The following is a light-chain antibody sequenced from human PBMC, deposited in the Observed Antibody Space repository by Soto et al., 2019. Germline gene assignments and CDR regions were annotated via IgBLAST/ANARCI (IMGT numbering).Light chain of an antibody. CDR2: DAS. V-gene: IGKV1-5*01. CDR1: QSISSW. CDR3: QQYYSYPRT. Sequence: DIQMTQSRPTLSASVGDRVTITCRASQSISSWLAWYQQKPGKAPKLLIYDASSLESGVPSRFSGSGSGTEFTLTISSLQPDDFATYYCQQYYSYPRTFGQGTKVDIK. J-gene: IGKJ1*01.